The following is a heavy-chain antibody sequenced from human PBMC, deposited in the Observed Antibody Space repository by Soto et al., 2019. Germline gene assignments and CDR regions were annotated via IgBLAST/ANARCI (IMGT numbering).Heavy chain of an antibody. CDR3: ARLDYYHRQFDY. V-gene: IGHV4-30-4*01. CDR1: GGSINSGDYY. Sequence: QVQLQESGPGLVKPSQTLSLTCTVSGGSINSGDYYWGWIRQPPGRGLEWIGYIYYSGGTYYNPSLKSRLTISVNTSKNRFSLRLSSVTAADTAVYYCARLDYYHRQFDYWGQGTLVTVSS. D-gene: IGHD3-22*01. J-gene: IGHJ4*02. CDR2: IYYSGGT.